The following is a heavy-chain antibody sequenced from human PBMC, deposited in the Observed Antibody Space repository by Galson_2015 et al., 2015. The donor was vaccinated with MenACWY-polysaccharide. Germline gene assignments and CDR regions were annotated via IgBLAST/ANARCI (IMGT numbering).Heavy chain of an antibody. D-gene: IGHD2-2*01. V-gene: IGHV3-23*01. J-gene: IGHJ4*02. CDR2: ASADGGST. Sequence: SLRLSCAASGFTFSSYAMSWVRQAPGKGLEWVSAASADGGSTYYADSVKGRFTISRDNSKNTLYLQMNTLRAEDTALYYCAKRKYCDTSTCYGFDYWGQGTLVTVSS. CDR3: AKRKYCDTSTCYGFDY. CDR1: GFTFSSYA.